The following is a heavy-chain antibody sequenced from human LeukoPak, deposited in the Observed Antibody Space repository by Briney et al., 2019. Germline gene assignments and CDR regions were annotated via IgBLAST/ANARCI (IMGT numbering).Heavy chain of an antibody. D-gene: IGHD3-9*01. CDR3: AGGVDHEGSYYYYMDV. V-gene: IGHV4-34*01. J-gene: IGHJ6*03. CDR2: INHSGST. CDR1: GGSFSGYY. Sequence: SETLSLTCAVYGGSFSGYYWSWIRQPPGKGLEWIGEINHSGSTNYNPSLKSRVTISVDTSKNQFSLKLSSVTAADTAVYYCAGGVDHEGSYYYYMDVWGKGTTVTVSS.